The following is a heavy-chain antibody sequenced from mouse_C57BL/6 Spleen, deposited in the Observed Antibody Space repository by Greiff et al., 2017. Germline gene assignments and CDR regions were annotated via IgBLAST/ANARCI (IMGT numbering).Heavy chain of an antibody. CDR2: ILPGSGST. CDR1: GYTFTGYW. V-gene: IGHV1-9*01. CDR3: ARHYYGSSYRYFDY. Sequence: VQLQQSGAELMKPGASVKLSCKATGYTFTGYWIEWVKQRPGHGLEWIGEILPGSGSTNYNAKFKGKATFTADTSSNTAYMQLSSLTTEDSAIYYCARHYYGSSYRYFDYWGQGTTLTVSS. J-gene: IGHJ2*01. D-gene: IGHD1-1*01.